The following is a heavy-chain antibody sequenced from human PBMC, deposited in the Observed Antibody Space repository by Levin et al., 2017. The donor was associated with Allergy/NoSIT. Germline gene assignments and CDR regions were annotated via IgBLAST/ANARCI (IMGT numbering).Heavy chain of an antibody. J-gene: IGHJ4*02. CDR1: GFTFSSYW. CDR2: IKQDGSEK. V-gene: IGHV3-7*04. CDR3: AREVDYGSGSSNPSY. Sequence: GESLKISCAASGFTFSSYWMSWVRQAPGKGLEWVANIKQDGSEKYYVDSVRGRFTISRDNAKNSLYLQMNSLRAEDTAVYYCAREVDYGSGSSNPSYWGQGTLVTVSS. D-gene: IGHD3-10*01.